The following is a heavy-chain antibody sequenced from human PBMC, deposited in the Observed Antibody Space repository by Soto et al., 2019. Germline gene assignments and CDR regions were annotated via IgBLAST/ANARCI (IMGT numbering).Heavy chain of an antibody. J-gene: IGHJ6*02. D-gene: IGHD4-17*01. V-gene: IGHV1-18*01. Sequence: QVQLVQSGAEVKKPGASVKVSCKASGYTFTSYGISWVRQAPGQGLEWMGWISAYNGNTNYAQKLQGRVTMTTDTSKSTAYMELRSLRSDDTAVYYCARDVSRCYYYYYGMDVWGQGTTVTVSS. CDR3: ARDVSRCYYYYYGMDV. CDR1: GYTFTSYG. CDR2: ISAYNGNT.